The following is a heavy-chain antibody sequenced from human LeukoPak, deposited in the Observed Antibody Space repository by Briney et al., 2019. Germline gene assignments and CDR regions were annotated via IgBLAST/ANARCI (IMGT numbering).Heavy chain of an antibody. J-gene: IGHJ4*02. CDR3: ARDRRAYYDILTGYYLDY. CDR1: GGSISSYY. Sequence: SETLSLTCTVSGGSISSYYWSWIRQPAGKGLEWIGRIYTSGSTNYNPSLKSRVTMSVDTSKNQFSLKLSSVTAADTAVYYCARDRRAYYDILTGYYLDYWGQGTLVTVSS. D-gene: IGHD3-9*01. CDR2: IYTSGST. V-gene: IGHV4-4*07.